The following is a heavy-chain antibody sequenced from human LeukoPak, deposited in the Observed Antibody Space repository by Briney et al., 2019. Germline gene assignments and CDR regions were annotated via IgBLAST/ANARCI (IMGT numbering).Heavy chain of an antibody. CDR2: INYSGST. CDR3: ASHRPGGRRFDP. Sequence: SETLSLTCAVSGGSIRNDYWSWIRQPPGKGLEWIAYINYSGSTNYNPSLESRVTISVDTSKNQFSLKFTSVTAADTAVFYCASHRPGGRRFDPWGQGTLVTVSS. V-gene: IGHV4-59*08. CDR1: GGSIRNDY. D-gene: IGHD3-16*01. J-gene: IGHJ5*02.